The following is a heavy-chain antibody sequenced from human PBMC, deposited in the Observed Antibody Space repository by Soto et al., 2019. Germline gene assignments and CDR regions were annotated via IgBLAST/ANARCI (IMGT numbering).Heavy chain of an antibody. CDR3: ARDGVAPGLYFDF. D-gene: IGHD6-13*01. CDR1: EFTFGDYW. J-gene: IGHJ4*02. Sequence: GGSLRLSCAASEFTFGDYWVNWVRQAPGKGLEWVASINQDGGDKKYVDSVKGRFTISRDNAKNSLYLQMASLRADDTAVYYCARDGVAPGLYFDFWGQGALVTVSS. V-gene: IGHV3-7*05. CDR2: INQDGGDK.